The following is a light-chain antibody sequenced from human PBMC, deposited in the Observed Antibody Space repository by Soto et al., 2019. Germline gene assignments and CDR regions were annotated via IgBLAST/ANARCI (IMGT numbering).Light chain of an antibody. CDR2: DAS. CDR1: QDITNY. CDR3: PQYANLPNT. J-gene: IGKJ2*01. Sequence: DIQMTQSPSSLSASVGDRVTITCQASQDITNYLNWYQQKPGKAPKLLIYDASNLETGVPSRFSGSSSGTDFSFTISSLQPEDFATYYCPQYANLPNTFGRGTKLEIK. V-gene: IGKV1-33*01.